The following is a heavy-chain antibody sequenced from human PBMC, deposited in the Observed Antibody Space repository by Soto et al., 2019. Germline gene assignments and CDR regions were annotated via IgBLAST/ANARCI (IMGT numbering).Heavy chain of an antibody. CDR3: VRDRGY. V-gene: IGHV4-61*01. CDR2: ISSSGST. J-gene: IGHJ4*02. CDR1: GGSVTTGPYQ. Sequence: QVQLQESGPGLVRPSETLSLICTVSGGSVTTGPYQWSWIRQPPGKGLEWIGYISSSGSTNYNPSLKSRVTISVDTSKNQFSLRRSSVTAADTAGYYCVRDRGYWGQGTLVTVSS.